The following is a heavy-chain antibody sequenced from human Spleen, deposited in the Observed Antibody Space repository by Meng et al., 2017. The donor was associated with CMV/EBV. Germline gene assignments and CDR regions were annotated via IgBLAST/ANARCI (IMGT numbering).Heavy chain of an antibody. J-gene: IGHJ4*02. CDR2: ISGSAGGT. CDR1: GFTFSSYA. V-gene: IGHV3-23*01. D-gene: IGHD2-21*01. Sequence: GGSLRLSCAASGFTFSSYAMSWVRQAPGKGLEWVSAISGSAGGTYYADSVKGRFTISRDNAKNTLYLQMNSLRAEDTAVYYCAKYSAVGERLYYFDYWGQGTLVTVSS. CDR3: AKYSAVGERLYYFDY.